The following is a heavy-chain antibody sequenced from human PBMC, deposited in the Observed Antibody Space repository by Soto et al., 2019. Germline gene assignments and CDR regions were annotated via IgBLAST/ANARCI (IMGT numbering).Heavy chain of an antibody. CDR2: IGSNSAAM. Sequence: AAFGLKFIAHGVPRIIKAPEKGLQWVSSIGSNSAAMFYSASVRGRFAVSRDNAKNSLFLQLNSLTVEDTAVYHCASILFSRPGNDAFDVWGQGTVVTVSS. J-gene: IGHJ3*01. CDR3: ASILFSRPGNDAFDV. D-gene: IGHD1-1*01. V-gene: IGHV3-21*01. CDR1: GLKFIAHG.